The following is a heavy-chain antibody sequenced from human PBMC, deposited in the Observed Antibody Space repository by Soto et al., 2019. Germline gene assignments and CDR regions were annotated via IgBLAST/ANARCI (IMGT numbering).Heavy chain of an antibody. CDR2: IIPIFGTA. Sequence: SVKVSCKASGGTFSSYAISWVRQAPGQGLEWMGGIIPIFGTANYAQKFQGRVTITADESTSTAYMELSSLGSEDTAVYYCASCYCTNGVCYNWFDPWGQGTLVTVSS. CDR1: GGTFSSYA. J-gene: IGHJ5*02. V-gene: IGHV1-69*13. CDR3: ASCYCTNGVCYNWFDP. D-gene: IGHD2-8*01.